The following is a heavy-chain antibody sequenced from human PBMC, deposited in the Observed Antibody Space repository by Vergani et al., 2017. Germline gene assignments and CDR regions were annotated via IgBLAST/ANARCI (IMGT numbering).Heavy chain of an antibody. J-gene: IGHJ5*02. V-gene: IGHV4-39*01. D-gene: IGHD1-26*01. CDR3: AGHPLGEWELRFDP. Sequence: QLQLQESGPGLVKPSETLSLTCTVSGGSISSSSYYWGWIRQPPGKGLEWIGSIYYSGSTYYNPSLKSRVTLSVDTSKNQFSLKLTSVTAADTAVYYCAGHPLGEWELRFDPWSQGTLVTVSS. CDR2: IYYSGST. CDR1: GGSISSSSYY.